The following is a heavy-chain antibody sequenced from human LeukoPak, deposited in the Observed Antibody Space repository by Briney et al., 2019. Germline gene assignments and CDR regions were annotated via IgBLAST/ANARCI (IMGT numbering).Heavy chain of an antibody. D-gene: IGHD3-9*01. CDR3: ANRRVFSRHFDY. CDR1: GGSFSGYY. V-gene: IGHV4-34*01. Sequence: SETLSLTCAVYGGSFSGYYWSWIRQPPGKGLEWIGEINHSGSTNYNPSLKSRVTISVDTSKNQFSLKLSSVTAADTAVYYCANRRVFSRHFDYWGRGTLVTVSS. J-gene: IGHJ4*02. CDR2: INHSGST.